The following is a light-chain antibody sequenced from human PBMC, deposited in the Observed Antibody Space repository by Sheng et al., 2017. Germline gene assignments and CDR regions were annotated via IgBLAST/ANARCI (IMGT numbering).Light chain of an antibody. CDR2: KAS. Sequence: DIQMTQSPSALSASVGDRVTITCRASQSISSWLAWYQQKPGKAPKLLIHKASSLKGGVPSRFSGSGSGTDFSLTISGLQPDDFATYYCQQYNFYSRTFGQGTKVEIK. V-gene: IGKV1-5*03. J-gene: IGKJ1*01. CDR1: QSISSW. CDR3: QQYNFYSRT.